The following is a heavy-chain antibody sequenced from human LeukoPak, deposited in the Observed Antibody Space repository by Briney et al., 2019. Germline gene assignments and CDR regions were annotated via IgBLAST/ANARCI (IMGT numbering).Heavy chain of an antibody. Sequence: SETLSLTCAVSGGSISTDRYLWGWLRQSPGKGLEWIGSVSHRGRNYYRSSLKSRVTISVDASNNHFSLRLESVTAADTALYYCARHLSGSAMMHYIDYWGQGNLVTVSS. D-gene: IGHD5-18*01. V-gene: IGHV4-39*01. CDR2: VSHRGRN. CDR1: GGSISTDRYL. CDR3: ARHLSGSAMMHYIDY. J-gene: IGHJ4*01.